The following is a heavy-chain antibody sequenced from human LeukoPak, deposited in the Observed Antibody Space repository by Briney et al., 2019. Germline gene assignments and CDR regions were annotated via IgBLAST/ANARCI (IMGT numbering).Heavy chain of an antibody. D-gene: IGHD6-13*01. CDR3: ARIGYRSSTFDY. CDR1: GFTFSSYS. Sequence: GGSPRLSCAASGFTFSSYSMNWVRQAPGKGLEWVSSISSSSSYIYYADSVKGRFTISRDNAKNSLYLQMNSLRAEDTAVYYCARIGYRSSTFDYWGQGTLVTVSS. J-gene: IGHJ4*02. V-gene: IGHV3-21*01. CDR2: ISSSSSYI.